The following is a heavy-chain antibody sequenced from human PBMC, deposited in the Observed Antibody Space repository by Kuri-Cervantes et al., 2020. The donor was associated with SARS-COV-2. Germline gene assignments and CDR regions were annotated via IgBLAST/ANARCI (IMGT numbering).Heavy chain of an antibody. J-gene: IGHJ4*02. V-gene: IGHV1-58*02. Sequence: SVKVSCKASGYTFTSYDINWVRQARGQRLEWIGWIVVGSGNTNYAQKFQERVTITRDMSTSTAYMELSSLRSEDTAVYYCAAPLLYSGSEYWGQGTLVTVSS. CDR3: AAPLLYSGSEY. D-gene: IGHD1-26*01. CDR1: GYTFTSYD. CDR2: IVVGSGNT.